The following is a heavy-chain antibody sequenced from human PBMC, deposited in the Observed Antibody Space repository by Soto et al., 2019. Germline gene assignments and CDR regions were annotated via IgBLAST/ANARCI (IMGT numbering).Heavy chain of an antibody. Sequence: GGSLRLSCAASGFTFSSYGMHWVRQAPGKGLEWVAVIWYDGSNKYYADSVKGRFTISRDNSKNTLYLQMNSLRAEDTAVYYCAREVKQLVPRGAFYYYGMDVWGQGTTVTVSS. CDR2: IWYDGSNK. J-gene: IGHJ6*02. V-gene: IGHV3-33*01. CDR1: GFTFSSYG. D-gene: IGHD6-6*01. CDR3: AREVKQLVPRGAFYYYGMDV.